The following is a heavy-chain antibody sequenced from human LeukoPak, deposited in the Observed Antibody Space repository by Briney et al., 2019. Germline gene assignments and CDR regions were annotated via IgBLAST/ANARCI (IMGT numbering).Heavy chain of an antibody. Sequence: GGSLRLSCTASGFTFGDYAMSWVRQAPGKGLEWVGFVRSKAYGGTTEYAASVKGRFTISRDDSKSIAYLQMNSQKTEDTAVYYCTRWSLLWFGELFDYWGQGTLVTVSS. CDR3: TRWSLLWFGELFDY. J-gene: IGHJ4*02. CDR2: VRSKAYGGTT. V-gene: IGHV3-49*04. D-gene: IGHD3-10*01. CDR1: GFTFGDYA.